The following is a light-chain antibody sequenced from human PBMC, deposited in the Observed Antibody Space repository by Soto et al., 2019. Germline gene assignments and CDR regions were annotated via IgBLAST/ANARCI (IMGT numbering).Light chain of an antibody. Sequence: QSVLTQPASVSGSPGQSITISCTGTSSDVGSYNLVSWYQQHPGKAPKLMIYEVSKRPSGVANRFSGSKSGNTASLTISGLQAEDEDDYYCRSYAGSSTPVFGGGTKLTVL. J-gene: IGLJ2*01. CDR2: EVS. CDR3: RSYAGSSTPV. V-gene: IGLV2-23*02. CDR1: SSDVGSYNL.